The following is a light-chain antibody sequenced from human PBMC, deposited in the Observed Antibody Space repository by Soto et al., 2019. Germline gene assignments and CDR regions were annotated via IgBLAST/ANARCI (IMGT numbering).Light chain of an antibody. J-gene: IGKJ1*01. Sequence: EIVMTQSPATLSVSPGERGTLSCRASQSVSTNLAWYQQRPGQAPRLLIYGVSTRATGIPARFSGSGSGTEFTLTINSLQSEDFAVYYCQQYDSGPQTFGQGTKVDIK. CDR2: GVS. CDR3: QQYDSGPQT. V-gene: IGKV3-15*01. CDR1: QSVSTN.